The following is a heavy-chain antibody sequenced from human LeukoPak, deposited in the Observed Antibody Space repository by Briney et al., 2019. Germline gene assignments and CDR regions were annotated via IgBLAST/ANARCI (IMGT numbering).Heavy chain of an antibody. V-gene: IGHV1-24*01. D-gene: IGHD1-26*01. CDR3: ARGGSYLSAFDI. J-gene: IGHJ3*02. CDR2: FDPEDGET. CDR1: GYTLTELS. Sequence: ASVKVSCKVSGYTLTELSMRWVRQAPGKGLEWMGGFDPEDGETIYAQKFQGRVTMTEDTSADTAYMELSSLRSEDTAVYYCARGGSYLSAFDIWGQGTMVTVSS.